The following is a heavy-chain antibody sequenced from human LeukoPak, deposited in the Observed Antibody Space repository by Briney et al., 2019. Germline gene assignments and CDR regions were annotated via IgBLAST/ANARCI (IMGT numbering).Heavy chain of an antibody. CDR2: INPNSGGT. Sequence: ASVKVSCKASGYTFTGYYMHWVRRAPGQGLEWMGWINPNSGGTNHAQKFQGRVTMTRDTSISTVYMELSRLRSDDTAVYYCARVGPFDYWGQGTLVTVSS. CDR1: GYTFTGYY. V-gene: IGHV1-2*02. CDR3: ARVGPFDY. J-gene: IGHJ4*02.